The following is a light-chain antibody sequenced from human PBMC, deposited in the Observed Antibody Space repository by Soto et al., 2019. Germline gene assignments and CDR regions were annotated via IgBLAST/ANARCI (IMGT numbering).Light chain of an antibody. CDR3: KQYNRYPYN. J-gene: IGKJ2*01. V-gene: IGKV1-5*01. CDR2: DAS. CDR1: QSISSW. Sequence: DIQMTQSPSTLSASVGDRVTITCRDSQSISSWLAWYQQKPGKDPKLLIYDASSLESGVTSRLSGSGSGTELDLTLSSLQPEDFATYYCKQYNRYPYNFGQGTQLEIK.